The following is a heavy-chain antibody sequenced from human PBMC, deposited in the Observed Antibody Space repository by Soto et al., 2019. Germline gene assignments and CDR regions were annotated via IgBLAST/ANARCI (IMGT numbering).Heavy chain of an antibody. Sequence: SVKVSCKASGGTFSSYAISWVRQAPGQGLEWMGGIIPVFGTANYAQKFQGRVTITADESTSTAYMELSSLRSEDTAVYYCARDARPGSSKPYYLDYWGQGTLVTVSS. V-gene: IGHV1-69*13. D-gene: IGHD1-26*01. CDR1: GGTFSSYA. CDR3: ARDARPGSSKPYYLDY. J-gene: IGHJ4*02. CDR2: IIPVFGTA.